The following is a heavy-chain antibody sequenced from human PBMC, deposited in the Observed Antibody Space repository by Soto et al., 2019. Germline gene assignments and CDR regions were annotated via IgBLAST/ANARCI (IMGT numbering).Heavy chain of an antibody. D-gene: IGHD4-17*01. J-gene: IGHJ3*02. CDR3: AKDTGHYGDYANAFDI. V-gene: IGHV3-9*01. CDR1: GFTFDDYA. Sequence: VQLVESGGGLVQPGRSLRLSCTASGFTFDDYAMHWVRQAPGKGLEWVSGISWNSGSIGYVDSVKGRFTISRDNAKNSLYLQMNSLRAEDTALYYCAKDTGHYGDYANAFDIWGQGTMVTVSS. CDR2: ISWNSGSI.